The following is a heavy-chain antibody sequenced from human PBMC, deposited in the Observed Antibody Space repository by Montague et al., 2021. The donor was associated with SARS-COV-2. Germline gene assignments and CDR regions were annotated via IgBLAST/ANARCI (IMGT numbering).Heavy chain of an antibody. CDR1: GFTFSSYA. Sequence: SLRLSCAASGFTFSSYAMSWVRQAPGKGLEWVSAISGSGGTTWYXXSLKGRFTISRDNSKNTLYLQMNSLRAEDTAVYYCAKSPSGWRLFDYWGQGTLVTVSS. CDR3: AKSPSGWRLFDY. V-gene: IGHV3-23*01. CDR2: ISGSGGTT. D-gene: IGHD6-19*01. J-gene: IGHJ4*02.